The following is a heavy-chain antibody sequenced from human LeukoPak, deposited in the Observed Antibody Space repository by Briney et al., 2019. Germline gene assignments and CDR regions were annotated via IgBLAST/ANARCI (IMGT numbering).Heavy chain of an antibody. CDR1: GGSFSGYY. D-gene: IGHD2-2*01. CDR2: INHSEST. Sequence: SETLSLTCAVYGGSFSGYYLRWIRQPPAKGLEWIGEINHSESTNYNPSLKSRVTISVDTSKNQFSLKLSSVTAADTAVYYCARCLGYCSSASCSTFYYYYGMDVWGQGTTVTVSS. V-gene: IGHV4-34*01. CDR3: ARCLGYCSSASCSTFYYYYGMDV. J-gene: IGHJ6*02.